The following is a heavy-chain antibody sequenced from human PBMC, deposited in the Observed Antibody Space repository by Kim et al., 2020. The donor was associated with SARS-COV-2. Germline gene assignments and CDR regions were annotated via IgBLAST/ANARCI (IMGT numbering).Heavy chain of an antibody. CDR3: AREITFGGAVDY. V-gene: IGHV3-33*01. Sequence: SYAAPVKGRFTISRDNSKNTLYLQMNSLRAEDTAVYYCAREITFGGAVDYWGQGTLVTVSS. D-gene: IGHD3-16*01. J-gene: IGHJ4*02.